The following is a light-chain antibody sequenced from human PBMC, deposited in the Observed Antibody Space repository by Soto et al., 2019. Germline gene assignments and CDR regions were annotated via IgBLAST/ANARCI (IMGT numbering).Light chain of an antibody. CDR3: QRYTSTLPT. J-gene: IGKJ1*01. Sequence: DIVLTQSPDSLAVSLGERATINCKSSQSFFYSSNNKNYLAWYQQKPGQPPRLLFHWASYRESGVPDRFSGSGSVTDFTLTISSLQAEDVAVYYCQRYTSTLPTFGQGTKVEIK. CDR2: WAS. CDR1: QSFFYSSNNKNY. V-gene: IGKV4-1*01.